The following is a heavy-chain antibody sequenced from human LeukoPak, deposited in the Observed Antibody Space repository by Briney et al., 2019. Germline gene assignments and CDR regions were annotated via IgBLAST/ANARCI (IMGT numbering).Heavy chain of an antibody. D-gene: IGHD3-3*01. Sequence: ETLSLTCAVYGGSSSGYYWSWIRQPPGKGLEWIGRIKSKTDGGTIDYAAPVKGRVTISRDDSENTLYLQMNSLRTEDTAVYYCTTDRGITSMSIFGYWGQGTLVTVSS. CDR2: IKSKTDGGTI. CDR1: GGSSSGYY. CDR3: TTDRGITSMSIFGY. J-gene: IGHJ4*02. V-gene: IGHV3-15*01.